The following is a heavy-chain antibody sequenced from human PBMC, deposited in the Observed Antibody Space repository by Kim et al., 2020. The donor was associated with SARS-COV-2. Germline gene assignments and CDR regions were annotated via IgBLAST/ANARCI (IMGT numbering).Heavy chain of an antibody. J-gene: IGHJ4*02. V-gene: IGHV1-18*01. D-gene: IGHD2-2*01. Sequence: ASVKVSCKASGYTFTSYGISWVRQAPGQGLEWMGWISAYNGNTNYAQKLQGRVTMTTDTSTSTAYMELRSLRSDDTAVYYCARDPYDIVVVPAALEVRYFDYWGQGTLVTVSS. CDR3: ARDPYDIVVVPAALEVRYFDY. CDR2: ISAYNGNT. CDR1: GYTFTSYG.